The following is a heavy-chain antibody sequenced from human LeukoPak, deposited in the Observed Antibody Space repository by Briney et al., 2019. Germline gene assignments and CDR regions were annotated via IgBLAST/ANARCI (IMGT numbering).Heavy chain of an antibody. CDR2: ISSSSSYI. CDR3: ARVSLELTYFDY. Sequence: PGGSLRLSCAASGFTFSSYSMNWVRQAPGKGLEWVSSISSSSSYIYYADSVKGRFTISRDNAKNSLYLQMNSLRAEDTAVYYCARVSLELTYFDYWGRGTLVTVSS. D-gene: IGHD1-7*01. J-gene: IGHJ4*02. CDR1: GFTFSSYS. V-gene: IGHV3-21*01.